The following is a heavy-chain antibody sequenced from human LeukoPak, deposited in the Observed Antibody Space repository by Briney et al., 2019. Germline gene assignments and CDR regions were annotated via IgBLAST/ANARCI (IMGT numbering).Heavy chain of an antibody. J-gene: IGHJ6*03. CDR3: ARTNYGDQNNYYYYMDV. CDR2: IYYSGST. Sequence: SETLSLTCTVSGGSISSYYWSWIRQPPGKGLEWIGYIYYSGSTNYNPSFKSRVTISVDTSKNQFSLKLSSVTAADTAVYYCARTNYGDQNNYYYYMDVWGKGTTVTVSS. CDR1: GGSISSYY. V-gene: IGHV4-59*01. D-gene: IGHD4-17*01.